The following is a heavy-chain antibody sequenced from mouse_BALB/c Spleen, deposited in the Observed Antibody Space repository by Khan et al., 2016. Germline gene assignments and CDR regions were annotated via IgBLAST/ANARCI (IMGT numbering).Heavy chain of an antibody. Sequence: QVQLKESGAELTKPGASVKMSCKASGYTFTDYWMHWVKQRPGQGLEWIGYINPSTGYTKYNQMFKDKATLTADKSSSTAYMQLSSLTSEDSAVYYCARWSYYYGSSYGWFAYWGQVTLVTVSA. V-gene: IGHV1-7*01. J-gene: IGHJ3*01. CDR2: INPSTGYT. D-gene: IGHD1-1*01. CDR1: GYTFTDYW. CDR3: ARWSYYYGSSYGWFAY.